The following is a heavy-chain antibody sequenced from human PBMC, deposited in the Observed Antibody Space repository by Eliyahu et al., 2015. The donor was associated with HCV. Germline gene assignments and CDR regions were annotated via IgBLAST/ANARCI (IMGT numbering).Heavy chain of an antibody. J-gene: IGHJ6*02. CDR2: INHSGST. CDR3: ARGDDYNLYYYYYGMDV. V-gene: IGHV4-34*01. CDR1: GGSFSGSY. D-gene: IGHD5-24*01. Sequence: QVQLQQWGAGLLKPSETLSLTCAVYGGSFSGSYWSWIRQPPGKGLEWXGEINHSGSTNYNPSLKSRVTISVDTSKNQFSLKLSSVTAADTAVYYCARGDDYNLYYYYYGMDVWGQGTTVTVSS.